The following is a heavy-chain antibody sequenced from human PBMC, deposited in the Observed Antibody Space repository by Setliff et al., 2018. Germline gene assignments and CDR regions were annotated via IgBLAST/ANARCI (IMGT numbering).Heavy chain of an antibody. CDR2: IYYSGST. CDR3: ARLSQGDGYNYLYYFDY. CDR1: GGSISSSIYY. J-gene: IGHJ4*02. D-gene: IGHD1-1*01. V-gene: IGHV4-39*01. Sequence: ETLSLTCTVSGGSISSSIYYWGWIRQPPGKGLEWIGSIYYSGSTYYNPSLKRRVTISVDTAKNQFSLKLSSVTAADTAVYYCARLSQGDGYNYLYYFDYWGQGTLVTVSS.